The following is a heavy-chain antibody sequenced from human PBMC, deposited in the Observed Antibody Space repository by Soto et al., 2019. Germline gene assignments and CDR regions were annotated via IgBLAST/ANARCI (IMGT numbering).Heavy chain of an antibody. Sequence: GGSLRLSCAASGFTFSSYSMNWVRQAPGKGLEWVSSISSSSSYIYYADSVKGRFTISRDNAKNSLYLQMNSLRAEDTAVYYCARDRLTDYDSSNYYYYYGMDVWGQGTTVTVSS. V-gene: IGHV3-21*01. J-gene: IGHJ6*02. CDR3: ARDRLTDYDSSNYYYYYGMDV. CDR1: GFTFSSYS. CDR2: ISSSSSYI. D-gene: IGHD3-22*01.